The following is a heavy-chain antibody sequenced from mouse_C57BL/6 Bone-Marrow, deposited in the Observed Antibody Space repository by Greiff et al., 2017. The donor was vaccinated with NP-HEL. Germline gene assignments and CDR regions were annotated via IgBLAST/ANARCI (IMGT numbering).Heavy chain of an antibody. CDR3: VLQLRLHAMDY. J-gene: IGHJ4*01. D-gene: IGHD3-2*02. Sequence: LVESGAELVRPGTSVKMSCKASGYTFTNYWIGWAKQRPGHGLEWIGDIYPGGGYTNYNEKFKGKATLTADKSSSTAYMQFSSLTSEDSAIYYCVLQLRLHAMDYWGQGTSVTVSA. CDR1: GYTFTNYW. V-gene: IGHV1-63*01. CDR2: IYPGGGYT.